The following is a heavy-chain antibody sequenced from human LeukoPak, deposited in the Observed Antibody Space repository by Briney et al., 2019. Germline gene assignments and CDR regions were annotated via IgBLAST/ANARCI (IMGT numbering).Heavy chain of an antibody. Sequence: SETLSLTCTVSGGSISSYYWSWIRQPPGKGLEWIGYIYYSGSTNYSPSLKSRLTISVDTSKNQFSLKLGSVTAADTAVYYCARTYGSSGLGYFDLWGRGTLVTVSS. V-gene: IGHV4-59*01. J-gene: IGHJ2*01. D-gene: IGHD6-13*01. CDR3: ARTYGSSGLGYFDL. CDR1: GGSISSYY. CDR2: IYYSGST.